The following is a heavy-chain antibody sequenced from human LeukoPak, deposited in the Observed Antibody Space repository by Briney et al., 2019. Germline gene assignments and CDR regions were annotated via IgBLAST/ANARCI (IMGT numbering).Heavy chain of an antibody. Sequence: ASVKVSCKASGYTFTGYYMHWVRQAPGQGLEWMGWINPNSGGTNYAQKFQGRVTMTRDTSISTAYMELSRLRSDDTAVYYCATIGAVAGSDAFDIWGQGTMVTVSS. V-gene: IGHV1-2*02. CDR2: INPNSGGT. CDR3: ATIGAVAGSDAFDI. D-gene: IGHD6-19*01. J-gene: IGHJ3*02. CDR1: GYTFTGYY.